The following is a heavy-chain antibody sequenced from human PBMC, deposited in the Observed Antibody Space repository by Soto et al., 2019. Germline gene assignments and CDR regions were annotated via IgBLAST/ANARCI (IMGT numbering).Heavy chain of an antibody. CDR1: GGTFSSYA. CDR3: ARDQSIAVAGNYYGMDV. CDR2: IIPIFGTT. D-gene: IGHD6-19*01. V-gene: IGHV1-69*06. J-gene: IGHJ6*02. Sequence: ASVKVSCKASGGTFSSYAISWVRQAPGQGLEWMGGIIPIFGTTNYAQKFQGRVTITADKSTSTAYMELSSLRSEDTAVYYCARDQSIAVAGNYYGMDVWGQGTTVTVSS.